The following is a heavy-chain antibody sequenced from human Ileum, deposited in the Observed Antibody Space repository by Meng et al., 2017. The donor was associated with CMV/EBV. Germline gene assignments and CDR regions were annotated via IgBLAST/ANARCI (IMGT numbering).Heavy chain of an antibody. D-gene: IGHD3-3*01. Sequence: GGSFSGYYWGWIRQPPGKGLEWIGEINHSGTSNYNPSLKSRVTISIDPSKNHLSLKLSSVTAADTAVYYCARGGDDLWSGRNWFDPWGQGSLVTVSS. CDR2: INHSGTS. V-gene: IGHV4-34*01. CDR3: ARGGDDLWSGRNWFDP. CDR1: GGSFSGYY. J-gene: IGHJ5*02.